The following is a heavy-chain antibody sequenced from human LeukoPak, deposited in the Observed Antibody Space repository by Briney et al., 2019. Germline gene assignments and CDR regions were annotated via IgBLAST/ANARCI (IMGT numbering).Heavy chain of an antibody. CDR3: ARAPFGVVRGWFDP. J-gene: IGHJ5*02. CDR2: IYYSGST. V-gene: IGHV4-59*01. Sequence: SETLSLTCTVSGGSLSSYYWSWIRQPPGKGLEWIGYIYYSGSTNYNPSLKSRVTISVDTSKNQFSLKLSSVTAADTAVYYCARAPFGVVRGWFDPWGQGTLVTVSS. D-gene: IGHD3-3*01. CDR1: GGSLSSYY.